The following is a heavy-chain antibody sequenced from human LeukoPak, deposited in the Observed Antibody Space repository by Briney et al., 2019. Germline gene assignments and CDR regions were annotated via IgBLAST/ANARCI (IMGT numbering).Heavy chain of an antibody. CDR2: INPNSGGT. CDR1: GYTFTGYY. J-gene: IGHJ5*02. D-gene: IGHD2-15*01. Sequence: ASVKVSCKASGYTFTGYYMRWVRQAPGQGLEWMGWINPNSGGTNYAQKFQGWVTMTRDTSISTAYMELSRLRSDDTAVYYCARAAGYCSGGSCYENWFDPWGQGTLVTVSS. V-gene: IGHV1-2*04. CDR3: ARAAGYCSGGSCYENWFDP.